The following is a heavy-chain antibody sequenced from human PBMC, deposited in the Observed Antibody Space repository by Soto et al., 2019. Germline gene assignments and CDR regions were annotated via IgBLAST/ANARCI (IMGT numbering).Heavy chain of an antibody. CDR3: AKDVSYGGKRPYYFDY. CDR1: GFTLCSYA. J-gene: IGHJ4*02. CDR2: ISDSGTSA. V-gene: IGHV3-23*01. D-gene: IGHD4-17*01. Sequence: PGGSLRLSCAAPGFTLCSYALSWVRPAPGEGLEWVSGISDSGTSAYYADSVKGRFTISRDNSKNTLYLQMNSLRAEDTAVYYCAKDVSYGGKRPYYFDYWGQGTLVTVSS.